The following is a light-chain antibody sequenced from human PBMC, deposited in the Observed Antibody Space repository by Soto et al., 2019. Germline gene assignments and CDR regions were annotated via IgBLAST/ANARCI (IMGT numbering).Light chain of an antibody. CDR2: DAS. V-gene: IGKV1-33*01. CDR1: QDITSY. J-gene: IGKJ3*01. CDR3: QYCGYLPI. Sequence: DIQMTQSPSSLSASVGDRVTITCQASQDITSYLNWYQHKPGKAPKLLIYDASILEAGVPPRFSGSGSGTEFTFTSSSLPPEDVATYYCQYCGYLPIFGRGTTVDFK.